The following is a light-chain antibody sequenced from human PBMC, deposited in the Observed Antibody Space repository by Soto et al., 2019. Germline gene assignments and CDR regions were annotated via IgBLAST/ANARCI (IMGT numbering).Light chain of an antibody. V-gene: IGLV3-21*02. Sequence: SYELTQPPSESVAPGQTARVACGGTNIGSKSVHWYRQKSGQAPVLVVYDDKNRPSGIPERFSGSNSGNTATLTISRVEAGDEADYYCQVWDSNNDHVVFGGGTKLTVL. CDR3: QVWDSNNDHVV. J-gene: IGLJ2*01. CDR1: NIGSKS. CDR2: DDK.